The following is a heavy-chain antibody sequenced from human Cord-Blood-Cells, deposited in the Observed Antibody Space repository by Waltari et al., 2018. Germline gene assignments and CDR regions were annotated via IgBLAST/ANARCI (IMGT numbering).Heavy chain of an antibody. CDR1: GSTFSSYW. J-gene: IGHJ4*02. Sequence: EVQLVESGGGLVQPGGSLRLDCAASGSTFSSYWICWVRQAPGKGLEWVANIKQDGSEKYYVDSVKGRFTISRDNAKNSLYLQMNSLRAEDTAVYYCARGFDYFDYWGQGTLVTVSS. CDR3: ARGFDYFDY. V-gene: IGHV3-7*01. CDR2: IKQDGSEK. D-gene: IGHD3-3*01.